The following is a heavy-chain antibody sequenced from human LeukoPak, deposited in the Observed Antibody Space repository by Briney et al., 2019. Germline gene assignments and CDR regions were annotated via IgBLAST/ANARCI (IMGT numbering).Heavy chain of an antibody. CDR1: GFTLSNYG. D-gene: IGHD2-2*01. CDR3: TRERYCSGASCYSDNTYFDS. V-gene: IGHV3-30*02. Sequence: GGSLTLSCAASGFTLSNYGLHWVRLAPGKGLECVSFISNDGGYTFYAGSVRGRFTISRDNSKNTLYMQMNNLRVEDTAVYYCTRERYCSGASCYSDNTYFDSWGQGTRVTVSS. CDR2: ISNDGGYT. J-gene: IGHJ4*02.